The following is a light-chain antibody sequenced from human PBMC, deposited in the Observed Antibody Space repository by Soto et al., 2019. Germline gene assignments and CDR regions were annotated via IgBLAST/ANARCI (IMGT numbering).Light chain of an antibody. V-gene: IGKV3-20*01. Sequence: EIVLTQSPCTLSLSPGERATLSCRASQSVSSSYLAWYQQKPGQAPRLLIYGASSRATGIPDRFSGSGSGTDFTLTIRRLEAEDFALYYCQQYGSSPITFGQGTRLEIK. CDR1: QSVSSSY. CDR3: QQYGSSPIT. CDR2: GAS. J-gene: IGKJ5*01.